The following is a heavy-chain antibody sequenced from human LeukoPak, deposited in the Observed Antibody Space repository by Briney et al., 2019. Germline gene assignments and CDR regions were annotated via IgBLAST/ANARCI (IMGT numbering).Heavy chain of an antibody. CDR2: IYHSGST. CDR3: ARDVSDCSGGSCYSYFDY. D-gene: IGHD2-15*01. CDR1: GYSISSSYY. J-gene: IGHJ4*02. Sequence: SETLSLTCTVSGYSISSSYYWGWIRQPPGKGLEWIGSIYHSGSTYYNPSLQSRLTISVDTSKNQFSLNLSSVTAADTAVYYCARDVSDCSGGSCYSYFDYWGQGGLVTVSS. V-gene: IGHV4-38-2*02.